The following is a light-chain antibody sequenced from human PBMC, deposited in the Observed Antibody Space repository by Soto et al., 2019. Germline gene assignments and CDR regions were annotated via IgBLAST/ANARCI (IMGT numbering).Light chain of an antibody. J-gene: IGLJ3*02. CDR1: SGHNTYI. CDR2: LDRSGSY. V-gene: IGLV4-60*02. CDR3: ETWYSNTHKV. Sequence: QLVLTQSSSASASLGSSVKLTCILSSGHNTYIIAWHQQQPGKAPRFLMTLDRSGSYNRGSGVPDRFSGSSSGADRYLTISNLPFEDEGDYYCETWYSNTHKVFGGGTKLTVL.